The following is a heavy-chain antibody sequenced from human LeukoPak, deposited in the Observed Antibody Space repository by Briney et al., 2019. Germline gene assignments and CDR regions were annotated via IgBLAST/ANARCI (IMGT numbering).Heavy chain of an antibody. CDR3: ARDSSITISGVVPSHWFDP. Sequence: ASVTVSCKASGYTFTSYGISWVRQAPGQGLEWMGWISAYNGNTNYAQKLQGRVTMTTDTSTSTPYLELRSLRSDDTAVYYCARDSSITISGVVPSHWFDPWGQGTLVTVSS. V-gene: IGHV1-18*01. CDR1: GYTFTSYG. D-gene: IGHD3-3*01. CDR2: ISAYNGNT. J-gene: IGHJ5*02.